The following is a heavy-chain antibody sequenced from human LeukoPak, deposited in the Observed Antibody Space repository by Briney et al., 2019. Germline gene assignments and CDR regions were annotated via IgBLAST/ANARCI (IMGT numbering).Heavy chain of an antibody. CDR2: IYHSGST. CDR1: GGSISSSSYY. V-gene: IGHV4-39*01. CDR3: AGSTYDNWFDP. Sequence: PSETLSLTCTVSGGSISSSSYYCGWIRQPPGKGLVWIGSIYHSGSTYYNPSLKSRVTLSVETSKNQFSLKLSSVTAADTAVYYCAGSTYDNWFDPWGQGTLVTVSS. D-gene: IGHD2-8*01. J-gene: IGHJ5*02.